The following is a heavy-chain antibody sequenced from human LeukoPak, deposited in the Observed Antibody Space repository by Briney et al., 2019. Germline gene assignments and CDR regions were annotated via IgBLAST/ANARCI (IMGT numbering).Heavy chain of an antibody. CDR1: GDSVGSTGVY. V-gene: IGHV4-39*02. CDR2: VYFTGST. J-gene: IGHJ6*02. Sequence: SETLSLTCTVSGDSVGSTGVYWGWVRQPPGRGLEWIGSVYFTGSTYYNPSLTSRVTISVDTSKNHFSLTLSSVTAADTAVYYCLIHTSNGWDYYIGLDVWGRGTTVTVSS. D-gene: IGHD6-19*01. CDR3: LIHTSNGWDYYIGLDV.